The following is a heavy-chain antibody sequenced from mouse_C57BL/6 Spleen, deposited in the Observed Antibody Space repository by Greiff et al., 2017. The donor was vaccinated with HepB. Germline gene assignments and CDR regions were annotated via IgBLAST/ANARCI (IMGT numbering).Heavy chain of an antibody. J-gene: IGHJ2*01. CDR3: ARDWYYSFDY. CDR2: INPYNGGT. V-gene: IGHV1-19*01. Sequence: EVQLQQSGPVLVKPGASVKMSCKASGYTFTDYYMNWVKQSHGKSLEWIGVINPYNGGTSYNQKFKGKATLTVDKSSSTAYMELNSLTSEDSAVYYCARDWYYSFDYWGQGTTLTVSS. CDR1: GYTFTDYY. D-gene: IGHD1-1*02.